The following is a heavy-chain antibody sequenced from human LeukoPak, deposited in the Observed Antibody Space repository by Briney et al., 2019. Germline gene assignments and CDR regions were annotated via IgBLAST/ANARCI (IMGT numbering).Heavy chain of an antibody. D-gene: IGHD3-16*01. CDR2: ISAYNGNT. CDR3: ARAGGHNYYHYYMDV. J-gene: IGHJ6*03. CDR1: GYTFTSYG. Sequence: GASVKVSCEASGYTFTSYGISWVRQAPGQGLEWMGWISAYNGNTNYAQKLQGRVTMTTDTSTSTAYMELSSLRSEDTAVYYCARAGGHNYYHYYMDVWGKGTTVTVSS. V-gene: IGHV1-18*01.